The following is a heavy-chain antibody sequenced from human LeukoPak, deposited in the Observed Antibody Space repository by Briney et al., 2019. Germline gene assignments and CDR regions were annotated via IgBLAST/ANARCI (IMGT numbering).Heavy chain of an antibody. CDR1: GGSLSGYY. J-gene: IGHJ4*02. D-gene: IGHD6-13*01. Sequence: SETLSLTCAVYGGSLSGYYWSWIRQPPGKGLEWIGSIYYSGSTYYNPSLKSRVSISVDTSKNQFSLKVNSVTAADTAVYYCVTAVYSSSWFDYWGQGTLVTVSS. CDR3: VTAVYSSSWFDY. V-gene: IGHV4-34*01. CDR2: IYYSGST.